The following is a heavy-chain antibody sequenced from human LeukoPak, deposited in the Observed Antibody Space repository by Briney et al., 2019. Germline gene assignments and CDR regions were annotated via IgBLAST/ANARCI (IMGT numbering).Heavy chain of an antibody. J-gene: IGHJ4*02. V-gene: IGHV4-34*01. D-gene: IGHD3-3*01. CDR3: ARGPVLRFLEWLNVAYDILTGYFDY. CDR1: GGSFSGYY. Sequence: PSETLSLTCAVYGGSFSGYYWSWIRQPPGKGREWIGEINHSGSTNYNPSLKSRVTISVDTSKNQFSLKLSSVTAADTAVYYCARGPVLRFLEWLNVAYDILTGYFDYWGQGTLVTVSS. CDR2: INHSGST.